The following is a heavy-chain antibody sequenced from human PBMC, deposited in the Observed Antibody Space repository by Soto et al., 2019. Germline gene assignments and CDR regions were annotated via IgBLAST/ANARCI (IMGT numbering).Heavy chain of an antibody. CDR3: ARAGFEAYYYYGMDV. Sequence: PSETLSLTCTVSGGSISSSSYYWGWIRQPPGKGLEWIGSIYYSGSTYYNPSLKSRVTIFVDTSKNQFSLKLSSLTAADTAVYYCARAGFEAYYYYGMDVWGQGTTVTVS. V-gene: IGHV4-39*01. CDR2: IYYSGST. J-gene: IGHJ6*02. CDR1: GGSISSSSYY. D-gene: IGHD6-25*01.